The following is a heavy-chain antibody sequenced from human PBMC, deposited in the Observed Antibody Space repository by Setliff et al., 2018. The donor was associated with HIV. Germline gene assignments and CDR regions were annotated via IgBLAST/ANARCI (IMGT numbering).Heavy chain of an antibody. Sequence: TLSLTCAVSRSYISGSYYWAWIRQPPGKALEWLALIYWDDDKRYSPSLKSRLTITKDTSKNQVVLTMTNMDPVDTATYYCAHLLIIAVASEGAFDIWGQGTMVTVSS. J-gene: IGHJ3*02. CDR1: RSYISGSYYW. V-gene: IGHV2-5*02. CDR2: IYWDDDK. CDR3: AHLLIIAVASEGAFDI. D-gene: IGHD6-19*01.